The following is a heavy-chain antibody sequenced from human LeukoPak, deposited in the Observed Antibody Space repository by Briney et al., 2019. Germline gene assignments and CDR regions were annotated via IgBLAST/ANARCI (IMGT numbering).Heavy chain of an antibody. CDR2: ISWDGGST. V-gene: IGHV3-43*01. CDR1: GFTFDDYT. J-gene: IGHJ4*02. Sequence: GGSLRLSCAASGFTFDDYTMHWVRQAPGKGLEWVSLISWDGGSTYYADSVKGRFTISRDNAKNSLYLQMSSLRAEDTALYYCAKVFEGEVFGELLTGFDYWGQGTLVTVSS. CDR3: AKVFEGEVFGELLTGFDY. D-gene: IGHD3-10*02.